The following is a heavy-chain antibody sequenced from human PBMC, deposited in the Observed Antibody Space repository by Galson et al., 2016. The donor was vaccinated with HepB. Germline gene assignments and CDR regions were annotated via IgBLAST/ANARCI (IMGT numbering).Heavy chain of an antibody. CDR1: GGSVSSGSYY. J-gene: IGHJ4*02. CDR3: SREGGHYANYDY. D-gene: IGHD1-26*01. Sequence: SETLSLTCTVSGGSVSSGSYYWSWIRQPPGKGLEWIGYIHYSGSTDYNPSLKSRVTISVDTSKNQFSLRLTSVTAADTAVYYCSREGGHYANYDYWGQGTLVTVSS. V-gene: IGHV4-61*01. CDR2: IHYSGST.